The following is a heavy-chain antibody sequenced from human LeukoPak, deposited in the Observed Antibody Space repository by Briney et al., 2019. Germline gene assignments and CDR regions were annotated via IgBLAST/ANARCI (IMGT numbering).Heavy chain of an antibody. Sequence: ASVKVSCKASGYTFTAYYMHWVRQAPGHGLEWMGWINPDSGDTSYAQKFQGRVTMTRDTSITTAYMELSRLTSDDTTVYFCARGGKSQWDHFDYWGQGTLVTVSS. CDR3: ARGGKSQWDHFDY. CDR1: GYTFTAYY. J-gene: IGHJ4*02. D-gene: IGHD1-26*01. CDR2: INPDSGDT. V-gene: IGHV1-2*02.